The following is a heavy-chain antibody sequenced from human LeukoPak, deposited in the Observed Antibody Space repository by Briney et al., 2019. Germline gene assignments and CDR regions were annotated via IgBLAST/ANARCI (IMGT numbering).Heavy chain of an antibody. V-gene: IGHV3-30-3*01. CDR3: ARGFHDYGSGSYHKGPEDY. D-gene: IGHD3-10*01. CDR1: GFTFSSYA. J-gene: IGHJ4*02. Sequence: GGSLRLSCAASGFTFSSYAMHWVRQAPGKGLEWVAVISYDGSNKYYADSVKGRFTISRDNSKNTLYLQMNSLRAEDTAVYYCARGFHDYGSGSYHKGPEDYWGQGTLVTVSS. CDR2: ISYDGSNK.